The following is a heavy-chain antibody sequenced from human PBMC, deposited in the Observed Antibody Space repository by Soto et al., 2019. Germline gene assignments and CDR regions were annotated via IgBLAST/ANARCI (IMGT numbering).Heavy chain of an antibody. CDR1: GGSISSYY. V-gene: IGHV4-4*07. J-gene: IGHJ6*02. CDR3: ARDQFGELLDYYYYGMDV. Sequence: PSETLSLTCTVSGGSISSYYWSWIRQPAGKGLEWIGRIYTSGSTNYNPSLKSRVTMSVDTSKNQFSLKLSSVTAADTAVYYCARDQFGELLDYYYYGMDVWGQGTTVTVS. D-gene: IGHD3-10*01. CDR2: IYTSGST.